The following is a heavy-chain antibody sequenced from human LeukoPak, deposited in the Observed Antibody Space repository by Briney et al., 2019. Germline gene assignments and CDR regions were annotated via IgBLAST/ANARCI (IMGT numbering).Heavy chain of an antibody. Sequence: GGSLRLSCAASGFTFSSYGMHWVRQAPGKGLEWVAVIWYDGSNKYYADSVKGRFTISRDNSKNTPYLQMNSLRAEDTAVYYCARDPYSGYDQGYWGQGTLVTVSS. CDR2: IWYDGSNK. D-gene: IGHD5-12*01. CDR1: GFTFSSYG. CDR3: ARDPYSGYDQGY. V-gene: IGHV3-33*01. J-gene: IGHJ4*02.